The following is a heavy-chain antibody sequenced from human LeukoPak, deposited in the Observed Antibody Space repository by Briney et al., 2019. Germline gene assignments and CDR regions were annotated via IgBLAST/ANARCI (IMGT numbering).Heavy chain of an antibody. Sequence: ASVKVSCKASGYTFTSYDINWVRQATGQGLEWMGWMNPNSGNTGYAQKFQGRVTMTRNTSISTAYMELNSLRAGDTAVYYCARVARYSSSWYGAFDIWGQGTMVTVSS. V-gene: IGHV1-8*02. CDR1: GYTFTSYD. CDR3: ARVARYSSSWYGAFDI. D-gene: IGHD6-13*01. J-gene: IGHJ3*02. CDR2: MNPNSGNT.